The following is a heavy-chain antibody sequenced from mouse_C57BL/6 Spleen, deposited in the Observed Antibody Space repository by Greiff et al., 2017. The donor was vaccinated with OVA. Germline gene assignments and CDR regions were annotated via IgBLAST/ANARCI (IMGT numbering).Heavy chain of an antibody. V-gene: IGHV5-16*01. J-gene: IGHJ2*01. CDR1: GFTFSDYY. D-gene: IGHD1-2*01. CDR2: INYDGSST. CDR3: AREGLLRPLDY. Sequence: EVQLQESEGGLVQPGSSMKLSCTASGFTFSDYYMAWVRQVPEKGLEWVANINYDGSSTYYLDSLKSRFIISRDNAKNILYLQMSSLKSEDTATYYCAREGLLRPLDYWGKGTTLTVSS.